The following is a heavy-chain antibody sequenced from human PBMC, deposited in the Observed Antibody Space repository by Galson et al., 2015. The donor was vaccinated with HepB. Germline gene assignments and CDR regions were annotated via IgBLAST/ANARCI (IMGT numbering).Heavy chain of an antibody. CDR2: ISYDGSNK. J-gene: IGHJ4*02. D-gene: IGHD3-16*02. Sequence: SLRLSCAASGFTFSSYAMHWVRQAPGKGLEWVAVISYDGSNKYYADSVKGRFTISRDNSKNTLYLQMNSLRAEDTAVYYCARGSYPDYWGQGTLVTVPS. CDR3: ARGSYPDY. CDR1: GFTFSSYA. V-gene: IGHV3-30-3*01.